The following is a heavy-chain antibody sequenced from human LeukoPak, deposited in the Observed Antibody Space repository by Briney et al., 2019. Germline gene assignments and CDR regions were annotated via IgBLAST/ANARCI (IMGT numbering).Heavy chain of an antibody. CDR1: GFTFSSYG. V-gene: IGHV3-7*01. D-gene: IGHD6-13*01. CDR3: AREDAGKGYYFDY. CDR2: IKQDGSEK. J-gene: IGHJ4*02. Sequence: GGSLRLSCAASGFTFSSYGMHWVRQAPGKGLEWVANIKQDGSEKYYVDSVKGRFTISRDNAKNSLYLQMNSLRAEDTAVYYCAREDAGKGYYFDYWGQGTLVTVSS.